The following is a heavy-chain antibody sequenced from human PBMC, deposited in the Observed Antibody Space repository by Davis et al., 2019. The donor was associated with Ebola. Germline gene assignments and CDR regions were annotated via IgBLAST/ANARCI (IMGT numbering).Heavy chain of an antibody. Sequence: GESLKISCTASGFTFGYYAMSWFRQAPGKGLEWVGFIRSKAYGGTTEYAASVKGRFTISRDDSKSIAYLQMNSLKTEDTAVYYCTRYGDYSWFDPWGQGTLVTVSS. CDR1: GFTFGYYA. CDR2: IRSKAYGGTT. V-gene: IGHV3-49*03. D-gene: IGHD4-17*01. CDR3: TRYGDYSWFDP. J-gene: IGHJ5*02.